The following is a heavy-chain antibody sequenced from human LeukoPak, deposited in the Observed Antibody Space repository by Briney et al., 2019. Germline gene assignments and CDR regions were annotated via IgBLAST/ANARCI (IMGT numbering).Heavy chain of an antibody. CDR1: GFTFSDYY. D-gene: IGHD2/OR15-2a*01. CDR2: ISGSSTTI. V-gene: IGHV3-11*04. CDR3: VRAASGALSSFDY. Sequence: PGGSLRLSCAASGFTFSDYYMSWVRQAPGKGLEWISYISGSSTTIYYADSVKGRFTISRDNAKNSLYLQMNSLRVEDTALYYCVRAASGALSSFDYWGQGTLVTVSS. J-gene: IGHJ4*02.